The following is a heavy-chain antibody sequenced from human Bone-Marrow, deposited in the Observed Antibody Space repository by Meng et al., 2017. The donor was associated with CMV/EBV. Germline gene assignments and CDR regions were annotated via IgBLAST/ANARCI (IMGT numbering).Heavy chain of an antibody. V-gene: IGHV3-30*02. Sequence: GESLKISCAASGFIFSSYAMYWVRQAPGEGLQWVAFIRSDGTNIHYRDSVKGRFTISRDNSKNTLYLQMNSLRAEDTAVYYCSFGSESYYGVPVNFDYWGQGTLGTVS. CDR3: SFGSESYYGVPVNFDY. D-gene: IGHD3-10*01. CDR2: IRSDGTNI. J-gene: IGHJ4*02. CDR1: GFIFSSYA.